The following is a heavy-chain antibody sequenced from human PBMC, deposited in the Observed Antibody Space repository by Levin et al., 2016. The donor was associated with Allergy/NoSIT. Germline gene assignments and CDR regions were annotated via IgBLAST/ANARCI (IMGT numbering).Heavy chain of an antibody. CDR2: ISIDGEAR. Sequence: GESLKISCAAAGFTFSSYSMNWVRQAPGKGLEWVSYISIDGEARIYGDSMEGRFTISRDSAQNSLYLQMNSLRDDDTAVYYCARDRDWAFDLWGQGTMVTVSS. CDR1: GFTFSSYS. V-gene: IGHV3-48*02. J-gene: IGHJ3*01. D-gene: IGHD3/OR15-3a*01. CDR3: ARDRDWAFDL.